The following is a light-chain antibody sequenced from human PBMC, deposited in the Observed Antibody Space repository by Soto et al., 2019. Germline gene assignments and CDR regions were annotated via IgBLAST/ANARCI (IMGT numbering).Light chain of an antibody. Sequence: QSVLTQPASVSGSPGQSITISCTGTSSDPATYNLVSWYQQRPGKAPQLIIYEVAKRPSGVPARFSGSQSGDTASLTISGLQDEDEADYYCCSRLFGGGTKLTVL. V-gene: IGLV2-23*02. J-gene: IGLJ2*01. CDR3: CSRL. CDR2: EVA. CDR1: SSDPATYNL.